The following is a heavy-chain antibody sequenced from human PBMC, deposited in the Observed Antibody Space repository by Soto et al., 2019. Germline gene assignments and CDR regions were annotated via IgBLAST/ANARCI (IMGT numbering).Heavy chain of an antibody. D-gene: IGHD3-10*01. J-gene: IGHJ4*02. CDR1: GGSFSGYY. Sequence: PSETLSLTCAVYGGSFSGYYWSWIRQPPGKGLEWIGEINHSGSTNYHPSLKSRVTISVDTSKNQFSLKLSSVTAADTAVYYCAREKGSGSYYRGLSLDYWGQGTLVTVSS. CDR3: AREKGSGSYYRGLSLDY. V-gene: IGHV4-34*01. CDR2: INHSGST.